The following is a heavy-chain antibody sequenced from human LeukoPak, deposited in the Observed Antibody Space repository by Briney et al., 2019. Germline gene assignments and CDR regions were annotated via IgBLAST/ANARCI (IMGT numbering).Heavy chain of an antibody. Sequence: GGSLRLSCAASGFTFSTHAMTWVRQAPGKGLEWVSSIDCSGDYTFYADSVKGRFTISRANSKNTLYLQMHSLRAGDTAVYYCARGPSAYPKCFDYWGQGTLVTVSS. CDR2: IDCSGDYT. V-gene: IGHV3-23*01. D-gene: IGHD5-12*01. J-gene: IGHJ4*02. CDR1: GFTFSTHA. CDR3: ARGPSAYPKCFDY.